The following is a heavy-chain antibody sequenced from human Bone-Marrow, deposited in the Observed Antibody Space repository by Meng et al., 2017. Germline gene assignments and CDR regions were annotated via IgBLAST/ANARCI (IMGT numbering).Heavy chain of an antibody. CDR1: GYNFPDYY. Sequence: QGLLGQCGGEVNKPGASVKVSCKPSGYNFPDYYIHWVRRAPGQGLEWMGRINPKSGDTHYAQKFQARVTMTGDTSISTAYMELSGLRSDDTAMYYCARDEDISAAGKLFGDYWGQGTLVTVSS. CDR3: ARDEDISAAGKLFGDY. V-gene: IGHV1-2*06. J-gene: IGHJ4*02. D-gene: IGHD6-25*01. CDR2: INPKSGDT.